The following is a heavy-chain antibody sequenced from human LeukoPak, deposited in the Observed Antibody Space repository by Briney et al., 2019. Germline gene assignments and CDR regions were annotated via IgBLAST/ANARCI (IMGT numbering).Heavy chain of an antibody. CDR3: ARVVPTTVESSPAFDY. D-gene: IGHD4-23*01. CDR2: FSGTSTN. CDR1: GFTFSSYA. V-gene: IGHV3-23*01. Sequence: GGSLRLSCAAYGFTFSSYAMSWVRQAPGKGLEWVSTFSGTSTNSYADAVKGRVTISRDNAKNTLYLQMNSLRAEDTAVYYCARVVPTTVESSPAFDYWGQGTLVTVSS. J-gene: IGHJ4*02.